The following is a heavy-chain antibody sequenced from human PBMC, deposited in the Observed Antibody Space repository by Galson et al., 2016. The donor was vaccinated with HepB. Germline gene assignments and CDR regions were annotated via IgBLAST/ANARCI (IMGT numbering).Heavy chain of an antibody. CDR2: ITGSGVT. D-gene: IGHD1-1*01. Sequence: LRLSCAASGFTFSNHAMSWVRQAPGKGLEWVSVITGSGVTYYADSVKGRFTISRDNSKNTLYLQMNSLRDEDTAVYYCAKGRTGTTGPVEYWGQGTLVTVSS. CDR1: GFTFSNHA. CDR3: AKGRTGTTGPVEY. J-gene: IGHJ4*02. V-gene: IGHV3-23*01.